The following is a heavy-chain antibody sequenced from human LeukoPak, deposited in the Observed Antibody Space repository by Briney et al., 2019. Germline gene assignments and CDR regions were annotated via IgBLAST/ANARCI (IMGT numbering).Heavy chain of an antibody. V-gene: IGHV3-7*01. CDR1: GFTFSNYW. CDR3: ARWTGSSPPFFDH. D-gene: IGHD6-19*01. J-gene: IGHJ4*02. Sequence: TGGSLRLSCVASGFTFSNYWMGWVRQAPGKGLEWVANIKQDGSDKYYVDTVKGRFTISRDNAKNSLSLQMDSLRAEDTAVYYCARWTGSSPPFFDHWGQGTLVTVSS. CDR2: IKQDGSDK.